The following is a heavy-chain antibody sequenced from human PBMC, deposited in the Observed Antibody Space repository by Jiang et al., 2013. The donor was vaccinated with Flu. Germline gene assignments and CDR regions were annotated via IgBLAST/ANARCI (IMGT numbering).Heavy chain of an antibody. V-gene: IGHV4-4*02. CDR2: VWRDGTS. Sequence: GSGLVKPSGTLSLSCGVSGDSIASNTNWWTWVRQPPGKGLEWIGEVWRDGTSNYSPALRSRATISIDKSKNHFSLRLSSVTAADTAVYYCARAEVVTATRHFDLWGLGTLVTVSS. CDR3: ARAEVVTATRHFDL. D-gene: IGHD2-21*02. J-gene: IGHJ4*02. CDR1: GDSIASNTNW.